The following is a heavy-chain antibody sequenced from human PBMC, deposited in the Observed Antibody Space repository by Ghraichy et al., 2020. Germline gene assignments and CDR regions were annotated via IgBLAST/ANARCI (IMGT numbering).Heavy chain of an antibody. V-gene: IGHV4-59*08. D-gene: IGHD6-13*01. CDR3: ARQGSSSWYDLYYFDY. CDR2: IYYSGST. CDR1: GGSISSYY. Sequence: SETLSLTCTVSGGSISSYYWSWIRQPPGKGLEWIGYIYYSGSTNYNPSLKSRVTISVDTSKNQFSLKLSSVTAADTAVYYCARQGSSSWYDLYYFDYWGQGTLVTVSS. J-gene: IGHJ4*02.